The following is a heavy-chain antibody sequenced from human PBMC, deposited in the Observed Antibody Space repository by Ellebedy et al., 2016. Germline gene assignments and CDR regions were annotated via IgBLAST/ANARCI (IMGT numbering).Heavy chain of an antibody. CDR2: ISAYNGNT. D-gene: IGHD7-27*01. CDR3: ARVYAPLLKLGNDY. J-gene: IGHJ4*02. V-gene: IGHV1-18*01. Sequence: ASVKVSCXASGYTFTNYIIHWVRQAPGQGLEWMGWISAYNGNTNYAQKLQGRVTMTTDTSTSTAYMELRSLRSDDTAVYYCARVYAPLLKLGNDYWGQGTLVTVSS. CDR1: GYTFTNYI.